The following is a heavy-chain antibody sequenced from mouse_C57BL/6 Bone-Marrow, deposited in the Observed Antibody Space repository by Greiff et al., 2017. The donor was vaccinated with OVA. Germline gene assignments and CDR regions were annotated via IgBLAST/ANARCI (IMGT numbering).Heavy chain of an antibody. CDR2: IDPSDSYT. J-gene: IGHJ3*01. V-gene: IGHV1-50*01. CDR1: GYTFTSYW. CDR3: ACDLFAY. Sequence: VQLQQPGAELVKPGASVKLSCKASGYTFTSYWMQWVKQRPGQGLEWIGEIDPSDSYTNYNQKFKGKATLTVDTASSTAYMQISSLTSEDSAVYYSACDLFAYWGQGTLVTVSA.